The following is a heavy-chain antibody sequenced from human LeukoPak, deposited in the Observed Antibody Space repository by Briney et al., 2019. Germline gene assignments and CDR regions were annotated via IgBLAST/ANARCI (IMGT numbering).Heavy chain of an antibody. CDR2: IYYSGST. CDR1: GFPFSNAW. J-gene: IGHJ4*02. Sequence: PWGSLRLSCAASGFPFSNAWMSWVRQAPGKGLEWIGYIYYSGSTNYNPSLKSRVTISVDTSKNQFSLKLSSVTAADTAVYYCARLEDYGSGSYWDKYYFDYWGQGTLVTVSS. D-gene: IGHD3-10*01. V-gene: IGHV4-59*01. CDR3: ARLEDYGSGSYWDKYYFDY.